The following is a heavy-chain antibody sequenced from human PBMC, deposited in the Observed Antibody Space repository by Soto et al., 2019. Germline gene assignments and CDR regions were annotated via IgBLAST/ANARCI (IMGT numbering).Heavy chain of an antibody. J-gene: IGHJ6*02. CDR1: GGSISRGGYY. CDR2: IYYSGNT. V-gene: IGHV4-31*03. D-gene: IGHD6-13*01. Sequence: PSETLSLTCTVSGGSISRGGYYWSWIRQHPGKGLEWIGYIYYSGNTYYNPSLKSRVTITVDRSKNQFSLKLASVTAADATVFYCARAVLTSADYYYYGMDVWGQGTTVTVSS. CDR3: ARAVLTSADYYYYGMDV.